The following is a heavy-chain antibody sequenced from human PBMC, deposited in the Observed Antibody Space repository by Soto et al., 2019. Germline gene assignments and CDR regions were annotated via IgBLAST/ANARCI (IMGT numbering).Heavy chain of an antibody. CDR3: ARAPKVSGSSQTRPDF. V-gene: IGHV4-34*01. CDR1: SGSFSGYY. CDR2: ISQSGNT. J-gene: IGHJ4*02. D-gene: IGHD6-6*01. Sequence: LSLTCSIYSGSFSGYYWSWIRQPPGKGLEWIGEISQSGNTNYSPSLKSRVSISIDTSKKQFSLNLASVSAADTAVYYCARAPKVSGSSQTRPDFWGQGTMVTVYS.